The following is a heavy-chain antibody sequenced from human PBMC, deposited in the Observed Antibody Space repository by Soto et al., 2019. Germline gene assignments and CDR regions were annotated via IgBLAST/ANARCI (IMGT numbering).Heavy chain of an antibody. J-gene: IGHJ4*02. Sequence: GGSLRLSCAASGFTFSSYGMHWVRQAPGKGLEWVAVISYEGSNKYYADSVKGRFTISRDNSKNTLYLQMNSRRAEDTAVYYCAKPLYYYDSSGYYSGYYFDYWGQGTLVTVSS. CDR3: AKPLYYYDSSGYYSGYYFDY. CDR2: ISYEGSNK. CDR1: GFTFSSYG. D-gene: IGHD3-22*01. V-gene: IGHV3-30*18.